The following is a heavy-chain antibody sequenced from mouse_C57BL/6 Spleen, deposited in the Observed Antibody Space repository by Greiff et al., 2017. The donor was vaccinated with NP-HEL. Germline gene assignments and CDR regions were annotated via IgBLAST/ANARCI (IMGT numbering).Heavy chain of an antibody. D-gene: IGHD1-1*01. J-gene: IGHJ2*01. CDR3: ARERNLITTVVSFDY. V-gene: IGHV1-80*01. Sequence: QVQLQQSGAELVKPGASVKISCKASGYAFSSYWMNWVKQRPGKGLEWIGQIYPGDGDTNYNGKFKGKATLTADKSSSTAYMQLSSLTSEDSAVYFCARERNLITTVVSFDYWGQGTTLTVSS. CDR2: IYPGDGDT. CDR1: GYAFSSYW.